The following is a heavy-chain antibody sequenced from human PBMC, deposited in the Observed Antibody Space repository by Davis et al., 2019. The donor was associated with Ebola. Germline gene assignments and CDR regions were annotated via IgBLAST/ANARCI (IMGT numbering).Heavy chain of an antibody. J-gene: IGHJ4*02. Sequence: ASVQVSCMASGYTFTSYAMHSVRQAPGQRLEWMGWINAGNGNTKYSQKFQGRVTITRDTSASTAYMELSSLRSEDTAVYYCARDMDGDYAHDYWGQGTLVTVSS. V-gene: IGHV1-3*01. CDR1: GYTFTSYA. CDR2: INAGNGNT. D-gene: IGHD4-17*01. CDR3: ARDMDGDYAHDY.